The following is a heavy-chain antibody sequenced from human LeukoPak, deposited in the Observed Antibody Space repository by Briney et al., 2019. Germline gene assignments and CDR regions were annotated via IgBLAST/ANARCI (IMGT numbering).Heavy chain of an antibody. J-gene: IGHJ4*02. CDR2: IYHSGSP. CDR1: GGSISSNNW. CDR3: ARVNINNWHSCDY. D-gene: IGHD1-1*01. V-gene: IGHV4-4*02. Sequence: SETLSLTCAVSGGSISSNNWWGWVRQPPGKGLEWIGEIYHSGSPNYNPSLKSRVTISEDKSRNHFSLNLSSVTAADTAVYYCARVNINNWHSCDYWGQGTLVTVSS.